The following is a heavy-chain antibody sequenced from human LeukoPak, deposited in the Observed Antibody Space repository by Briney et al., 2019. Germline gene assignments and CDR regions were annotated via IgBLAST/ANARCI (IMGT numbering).Heavy chain of an antibody. V-gene: IGHV3-48*03. J-gene: IGHJ4*02. CDR2: ISSSGSTI. CDR3: ARDYCSGGSCYSDY. D-gene: IGHD2-15*01. CDR1: GFTFSSYE. Sequence: GGSLRLSCAASGFTFSSYEMNWVRQAPGKGLEWVSYISSSGSTIYYADSVKGRFTISRDNAKNSLYLQMNSLGAEDTAVYYGARDYCSGGSCYSDYWGQGTLVTVSS.